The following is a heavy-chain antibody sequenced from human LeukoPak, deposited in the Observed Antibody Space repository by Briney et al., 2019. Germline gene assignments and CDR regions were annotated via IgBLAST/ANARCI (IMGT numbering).Heavy chain of an antibody. J-gene: IGHJ3*02. CDR1: GYTFTSYG. D-gene: IGHD6-19*01. CDR3: ARGSAQIAVAGGEDAFDI. V-gene: IGHV1-18*04. CDR2: ISAYNGNT. Sequence: ASVKVSCKASGYTFTSYGISWVRQAPGQGLEWMGWISAYNGNTNYAQKLQGRVTMTTDTSTSTAYVELRSLRSDDTAVYYCARGSAQIAVAGGEDAFDIWGQGTMVTVSS.